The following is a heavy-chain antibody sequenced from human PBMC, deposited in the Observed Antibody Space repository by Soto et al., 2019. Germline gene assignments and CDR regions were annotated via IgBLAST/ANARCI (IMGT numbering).Heavy chain of an antibody. CDR1: GFTFGDYA. V-gene: IGHV3-49*03. CDR3: TRRRSSGYYDNFDY. J-gene: IGHJ4*02. D-gene: IGHD3-22*01. Sequence: GGSLRLSCTASGFTFGDYAMSWFRQAPGKGLEWVGFIRSKAYGGTTEYAASVKGRFTISRDDSKSIAYLQMNSLKTEDTAVYYCTRRRSSGYYDNFDYWGQGTLVTVSS. CDR2: IRSKAYGGTT.